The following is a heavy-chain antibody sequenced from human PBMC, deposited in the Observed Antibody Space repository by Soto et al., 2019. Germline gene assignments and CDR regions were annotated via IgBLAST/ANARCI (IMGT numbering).Heavy chain of an antibody. D-gene: IGHD3-22*01. J-gene: IGHJ5*02. CDR1: GFTFSSYA. CDR2: ISGSGGST. V-gene: IGHV3-23*01. Sequence: PGGSLRLSCAASGFTFSSYAMSWVRQAPGKGLEWVSAISGSGGSTYYADSVKGRFTISRDNSKNTLYLQMNSLRAEDTAVYYCARNDPNYYDSSGYSPWGQGTLVTVSS. CDR3: ARNDPNYYDSSGYSP.